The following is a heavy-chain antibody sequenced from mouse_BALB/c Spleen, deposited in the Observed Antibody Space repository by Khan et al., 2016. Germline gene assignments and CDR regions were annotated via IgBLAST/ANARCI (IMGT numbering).Heavy chain of an antibody. Sequence: EVQLQESGPLLLPPSPPLSLPFSVPFYSITRGYWNWIRKFPGNKLDYMGYINYSGSTYYNPSLKSRLSITRDTSKNQYYLQLNSVTTEDTATYXCASYDSSGSIFDYWGQGTTLTVSS. CDR3: ASYDSSGSIFDY. CDR1: FYSITRGY. J-gene: IGHJ2*01. V-gene: IGHV3-8*02. D-gene: IGHD3-2*01. CDR2: INYSGST.